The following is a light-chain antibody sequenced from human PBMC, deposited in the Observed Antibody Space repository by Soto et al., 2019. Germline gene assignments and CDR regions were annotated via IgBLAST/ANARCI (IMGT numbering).Light chain of an antibody. Sequence: DVHMTQSPSSLSASGAVRVTVTCRASQSIRRSLNWYQQKPGNAPNLLIYDASRLQSGVPSWFSGSGSGTDFTLTITSLQPEDFGTYYCQQRYSTPTFGQGTRLEI. J-gene: IGKJ5*01. CDR2: DAS. CDR3: QQRYSTPT. CDR1: QSIRRS. V-gene: IGKV1-39*01.